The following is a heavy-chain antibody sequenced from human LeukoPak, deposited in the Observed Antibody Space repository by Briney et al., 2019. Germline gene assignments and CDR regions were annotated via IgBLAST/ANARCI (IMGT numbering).Heavy chain of an antibody. CDR1: GGSISSYY. D-gene: IGHD1-26*01. CDR2: IYYSGST. V-gene: IGHV4-59*01. J-gene: IGHJ4*02. CDR3: ARSVGYFDY. Sequence: SETLSLTCTVSGGSISSYYWSWIWQPPGKGLEWIGYIYYSGSTNYIPSLKSRVTISVDTSKNQFSLKLSSVTAADTAVYYCARSVGYFDYWGQGTLVTVSS.